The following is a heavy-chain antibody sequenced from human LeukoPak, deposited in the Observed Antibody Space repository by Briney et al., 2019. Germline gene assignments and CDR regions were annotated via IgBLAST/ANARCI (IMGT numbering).Heavy chain of an antibody. CDR2: ISYDGSNR. V-gene: IGHV3-30*04. D-gene: IGHD3-22*01. CDR1: GFTFSSYA. J-gene: IGHJ4*02. Sequence: GRSLRLSCAASGFTFSSYAMHWVRQAPGKGLEWVAVISYDGSNRYYADSVKGRFTISRDNSKNTLYLQMNSLRAEDTAVYYCARDRSRYYYDSSGYYRFDYWGQGTLVTVSS. CDR3: ARDRSRYYYDSSGYYRFDY.